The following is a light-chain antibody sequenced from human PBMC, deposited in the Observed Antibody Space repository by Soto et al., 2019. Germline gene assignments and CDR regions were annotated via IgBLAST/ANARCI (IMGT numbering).Light chain of an antibody. CDR2: AAS. CDR1: QDIRNY. J-gene: IGKJ3*01. V-gene: IGKV1-27*01. Sequence: DIQMTQSPSSLSASVGDRVTTTCWASQDIRNYVAWYQQKPGEVPKLLIYAASTLQSGVPARFSGGGFGTDFTLTISSLRPEDVATYYCQRYHSALLTFGPGTKVDLK. CDR3: QRYHSALLT.